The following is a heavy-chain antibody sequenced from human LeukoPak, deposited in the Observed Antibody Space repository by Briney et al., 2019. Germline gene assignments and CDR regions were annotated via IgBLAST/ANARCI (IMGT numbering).Heavy chain of an antibody. CDR3: AKTTVGYSSGRFPGWPADY. V-gene: IGHV3-23*01. D-gene: IGHD2-15*01. CDR1: GFAFGSYA. CDR2: IFGSGGSA. J-gene: IGHJ4*02. Sequence: PGGSLRLSCTASGFAFGSYAMYWVRQAPGKGLEWVSGIFGSGGSAHYADSVKGRFTVSRDNSKNTVYLEMNSLGVEDTAVYYCAKTTVGYSSGRFPGWPADYWGQETLVTVSS.